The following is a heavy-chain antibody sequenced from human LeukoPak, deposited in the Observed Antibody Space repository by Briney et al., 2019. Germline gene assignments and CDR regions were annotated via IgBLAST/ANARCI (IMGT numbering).Heavy chain of an antibody. V-gene: IGHV3-49*04. Sequence: GGSLRRSCTASGFTFGDYAMSWVRRAPGKGLEWVGFIRSKAYGGTTEYAASVKGRFTISRDDSKSIAYLQMNSLKTEDTAVYYCTRGDTAMVTNDYWGQGTLVTVSS. CDR1: GFTFGDYA. CDR2: IRSKAYGGTT. J-gene: IGHJ4*02. CDR3: TRGDTAMVTNDY. D-gene: IGHD5-18*01.